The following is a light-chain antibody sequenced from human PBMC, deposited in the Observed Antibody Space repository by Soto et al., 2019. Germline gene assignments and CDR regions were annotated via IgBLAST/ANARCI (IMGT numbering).Light chain of an antibody. Sequence: DIQMTQSPSSLSASVGDRVTITCRASQGISNYLAWFQQKAGKVPNVLIYAASTLQSGVPSRFSGSGSGTDFTLTISSLPPEDVATYYCKTYNSAPCRTFGGWTKVEIK. CDR3: KTYNSAPCRT. CDR2: AAS. CDR1: QGISNY. V-gene: IGKV1-27*01. J-gene: IGKJ4*01.